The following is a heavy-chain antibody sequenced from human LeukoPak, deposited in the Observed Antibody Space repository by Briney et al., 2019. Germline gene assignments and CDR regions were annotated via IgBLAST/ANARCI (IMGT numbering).Heavy chain of an antibody. V-gene: IGHV1-69*06. CDR1: GCTFSSYA. CDR2: IIPIFGTA. Sequence: SVKVPCKASGCTFSSYAISWVRQAPGQGLEWMGRIIPIFGTANYAQKFQGRVTITADKSTSTAYMELSSLRSEDTAVYYCARHRIYSNYVNYWGQGTLVTVSS. D-gene: IGHD4-11*01. CDR3: ARHRIYSNYVNY. J-gene: IGHJ4*02.